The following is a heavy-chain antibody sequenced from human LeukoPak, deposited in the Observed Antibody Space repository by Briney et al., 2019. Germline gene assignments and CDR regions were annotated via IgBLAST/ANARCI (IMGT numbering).Heavy chain of an antibody. CDR2: IIPIFGTA. J-gene: IGHJ4*02. D-gene: IGHD2-15*01. V-gene: IGHV1-69*06. Sequence: ASVKVSCKASGGTFSSYAISWVRQAPGQGLEWMGGIIPIFGTANYAQKFQGRVTITADKSTSTAYMELSSLRSEDTAVYYCARVCSGGSCLNYWGQGTLVTVSS. CDR1: GGTFSSYA. CDR3: ARVCSGGSCLNY.